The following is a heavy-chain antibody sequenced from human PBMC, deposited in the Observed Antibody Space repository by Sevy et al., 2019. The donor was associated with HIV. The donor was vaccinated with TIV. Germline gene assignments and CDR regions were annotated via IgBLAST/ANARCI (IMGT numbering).Heavy chain of an antibody. Sequence: SETLSLTCTVSGGSISSYYWSWIRQPPGKGLERIGYIYYSGSTNYNPSLKSRVTISVDTSKNQFSLKLSSVTAADTAVYYCARGRVSGTPFDYWGQGTLVTVSS. D-gene: IGHD1-7*01. V-gene: IGHV4-59*01. CDR2: IYYSGST. CDR1: GGSISSYY. J-gene: IGHJ4*02. CDR3: ARGRVSGTPFDY.